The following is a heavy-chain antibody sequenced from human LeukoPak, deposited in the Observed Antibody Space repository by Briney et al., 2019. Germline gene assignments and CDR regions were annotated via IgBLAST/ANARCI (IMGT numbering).Heavy chain of an antibody. V-gene: IGHV3-30*02. CDR2: IRYDGSNE. Sequence: GGSLRLSCAASGFTFSSYGMHWVRQAPGKGLEWVSFIRYDGSNEYYADSVRGRFTISRDNSKNTLYLQMNSLRAEDTAVYYCARGPTYYYDSSGYYQNDAFDIWGQGTMVTVSS. CDR1: GFTFSSYG. D-gene: IGHD3-22*01. CDR3: ARGPTYYYDSSGYYQNDAFDI. J-gene: IGHJ3*02.